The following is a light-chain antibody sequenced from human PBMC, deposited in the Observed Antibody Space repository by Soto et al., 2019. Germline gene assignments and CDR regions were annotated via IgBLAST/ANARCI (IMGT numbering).Light chain of an antibody. Sequence: QSALTQPASVYGSPGQSITISCTGTSSDVGGYNYVSWYQQHPGKAPKLMIYEVSNRPSGVSYRFSGSKSGNTASLTISGLRAEDEADYYCSSYTSRSTLNDVFGTGTKVTVL. CDR2: EVS. J-gene: IGLJ1*01. CDR3: SSYTSRSTLNDV. CDR1: SSDVGGYNY. V-gene: IGLV2-14*01.